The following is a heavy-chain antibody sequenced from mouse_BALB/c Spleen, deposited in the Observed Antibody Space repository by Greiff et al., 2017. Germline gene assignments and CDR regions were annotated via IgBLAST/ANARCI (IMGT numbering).Heavy chain of an antibody. Sequence: VQLQESGAELVRPGTSVKVSCKASGYAFTNYLIEWVKQRPGQGLEWIGVINPGSGGTNYNEQFKGKATLTADKFSSTAYMQLSSLTSDDSAVYFCAIHYYDYYYAMDDWGQGTSVTVSS. J-gene: IGHJ4*01. CDR1: GYAFTNYL. CDR2: INPGSGGT. D-gene: IGHD1-2*01. V-gene: IGHV1-54*01. CDR3: AIHYYDYYYAMDD.